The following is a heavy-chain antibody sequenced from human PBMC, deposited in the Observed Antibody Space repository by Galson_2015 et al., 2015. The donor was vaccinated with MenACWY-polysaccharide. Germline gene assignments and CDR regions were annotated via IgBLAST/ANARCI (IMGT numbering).Heavy chain of an antibody. J-gene: IGHJ5*02. V-gene: IGHV3-23*01. Sequence: SLRLSCAASGFTFSSYAMSWVRQAPGKGLEWVSAISGGGGSTYYADSVKGRFTISRDNSKNALFLQMNSLRAEDTAIYYCAKRVVTSPSSGFDHWGQGTLVTVSS. D-gene: IGHD3-22*01. CDR2: ISGGGGST. CDR1: GFTFSSYA. CDR3: AKRVVTSPSSGFDH.